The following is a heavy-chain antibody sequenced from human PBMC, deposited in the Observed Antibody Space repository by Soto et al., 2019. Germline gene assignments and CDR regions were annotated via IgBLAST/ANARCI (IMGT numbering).Heavy chain of an antibody. V-gene: IGHV3-21*06. CDR3: ARVGAYLGEFDYFDY. D-gene: IGHD3-10*01. Sequence: GGSLRLSCSASGFNFNSYTMNWVRQAPGKGLEWVSSISRFSDRTYYADSVKGRFAIFRANAENSVYLQVNSLRAEDTAVYYCARVGAYLGEFDYFDYWGQGTPVTVSS. CDR2: ISRFSDRT. CDR1: GFNFNSYT. J-gene: IGHJ4*02.